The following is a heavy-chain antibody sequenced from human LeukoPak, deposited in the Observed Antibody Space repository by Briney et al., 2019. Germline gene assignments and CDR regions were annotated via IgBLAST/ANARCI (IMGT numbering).Heavy chain of an antibody. D-gene: IGHD3-3*01. J-gene: IGHJ4*02. CDR2: ISAYNGNT. CDR3: ARVDDFWSGYWSEDY. Sequence: ASVKVSCKASGYTFTSYGISWVRRAPGQGLEWMGWISAYNGNTNYAQKLQGRVTMTTDTSTSTAYMELRSLRSDDTAVYYCARVDDFWSGYWSEDYWGQGTLVTVSS. CDR1: GYTFTSYG. V-gene: IGHV1-18*01.